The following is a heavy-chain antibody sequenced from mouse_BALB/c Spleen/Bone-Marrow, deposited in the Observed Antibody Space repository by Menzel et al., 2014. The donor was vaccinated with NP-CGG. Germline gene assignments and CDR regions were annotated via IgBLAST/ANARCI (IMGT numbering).Heavy chain of an antibody. J-gene: IGHJ3*01. Sequence: QVQLKESGAELVRPGSSVKISCKASGYAFSSYWMNWVKQRPGQGLEWIGQIYPGDGDTNYNGKFKGKATLTADKSSSTAYMQLSSLTSEDSAVYFCARGPRFAYWGQGTLVTVSA. CDR2: IYPGDGDT. V-gene: IGHV1-80*01. CDR1: GYAFSSYW. CDR3: ARGPRFAY.